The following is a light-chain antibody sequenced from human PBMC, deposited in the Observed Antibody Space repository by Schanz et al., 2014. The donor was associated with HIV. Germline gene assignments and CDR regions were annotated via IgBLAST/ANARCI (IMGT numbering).Light chain of an antibody. CDR3: SSYTSRSTRV. J-gene: IGLJ3*02. CDR1: SSDVGGYNY. Sequence: QSALTQPASVSGSPGQSIIISCTGTSSDVGGYNYVSWYQHHPGKAPKLLIYDVSDRPSGVSNRFSGSKSGNTASLSISGLQAEDEADYYCSSYTSRSTRVFGGGTKLTV. CDR2: DVS. V-gene: IGLV2-14*03.